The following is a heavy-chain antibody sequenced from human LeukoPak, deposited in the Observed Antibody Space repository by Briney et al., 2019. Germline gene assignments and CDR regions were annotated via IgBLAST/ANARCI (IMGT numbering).Heavy chain of an antibody. CDR3: ATSSQFIAAAGEYFQH. CDR2: IYPGDSDT. D-gene: IGHD6-13*01. J-gene: IGHJ1*01. CDR1: GYSFTSYW. Sequence: GESLKISCKGSGYSFTSYWIGWVRQMPGKGLEWMGIIYPGDSDTRYSPSFQGQVTISADKSLSTAYLQWSSLKASDTAMYYCATSSQFIAAAGEYFQHWGQGTLVTVSS. V-gene: IGHV5-51*01.